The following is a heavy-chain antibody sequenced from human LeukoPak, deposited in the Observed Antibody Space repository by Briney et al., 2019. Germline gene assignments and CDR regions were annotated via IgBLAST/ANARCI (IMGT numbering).Heavy chain of an antibody. J-gene: IGHJ4*02. CDR3: ARDHHDQQSVVVIAIYQFDY. V-gene: IGHV1-69*01. CDR2: IIPIFGTA. Sequence: SVKVSCKASGGTFSSYAISWVRQAPGQGLEWMGGIIPIFGTANYAQKFQGRVTITADESTSAAYMELSSLRSEDTAVYYCARDHHDQQSVVVIAIYQFDYWGQGTLVTVSS. CDR1: GGTFSSYA. D-gene: IGHD2-21*01.